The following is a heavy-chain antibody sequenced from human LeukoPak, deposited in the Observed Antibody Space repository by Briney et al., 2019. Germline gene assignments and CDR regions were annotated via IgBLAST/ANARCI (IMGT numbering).Heavy chain of an antibody. CDR1: GYTFTGYY. Sequence: GASVKVSCKASGYTFTGYYMHWVRQAPGQGLEWMGWINPNSGGTNYAQKFQGRVTMTRDTSISTAYMELSRLRSDDTAVYYCATLYLFGVVNFDYWGQGTLVTVSS. D-gene: IGHD3-3*01. CDR2: INPNSGGT. CDR3: ATLYLFGVVNFDY. J-gene: IGHJ4*02. V-gene: IGHV1-2*02.